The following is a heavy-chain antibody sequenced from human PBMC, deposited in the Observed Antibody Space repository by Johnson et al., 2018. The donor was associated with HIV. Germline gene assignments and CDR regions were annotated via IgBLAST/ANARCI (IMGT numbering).Heavy chain of an antibody. CDR3: SRDPPYSGSTAAFDI. D-gene: IGHD1-26*01. CDR1: GFTFSSYA. V-gene: IGHV3-30*04. J-gene: IGHJ3*02. Sequence: QVQLVESGGGVVQPGRSLRLSCAASGFTFSSYAMHWVRQAPGKGLEWVAVISYDGSNKYYADSVKGRFTISRDNSKNTLYLQMNSLRAEDTAVYYCSRDPPYSGSTAAFDIWGQGTMVTVSS. CDR2: ISYDGSNK.